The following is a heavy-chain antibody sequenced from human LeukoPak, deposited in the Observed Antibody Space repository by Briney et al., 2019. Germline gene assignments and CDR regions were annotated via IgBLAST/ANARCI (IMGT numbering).Heavy chain of an antibody. Sequence: ESLKISCKGSGYTFSSYWIAWVRQMPGKGLEWMGIIYPGDSDTRYSPSFQGQVTISADKSISTAYLPWSSLKASDTVMYYCARRDYGGKRFDYWGQGTLVTVSS. V-gene: IGHV5-51*01. CDR2: IYPGDSDT. CDR3: ARRDYGGKRFDY. CDR1: GYTFSSYW. J-gene: IGHJ4*02. D-gene: IGHD4-23*01.